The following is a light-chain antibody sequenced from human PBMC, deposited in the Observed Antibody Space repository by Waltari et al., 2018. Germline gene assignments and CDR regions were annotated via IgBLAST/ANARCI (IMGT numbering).Light chain of an antibody. CDR2: WAS. CDR1: QSVLYSSNHKNY. Sequence: DIVMTQSPDSLAVSLVERATINCKSSQSVLYSSNHKNYLAWYQQKPGQPPKLLIYWASTRESGVPDRFSGSGSGTDFTLTISSLQAEDVAVYYCQQYYSTLWTFGQGTKVEIK. V-gene: IGKV4-1*01. CDR3: QQYYSTLWT. J-gene: IGKJ1*01.